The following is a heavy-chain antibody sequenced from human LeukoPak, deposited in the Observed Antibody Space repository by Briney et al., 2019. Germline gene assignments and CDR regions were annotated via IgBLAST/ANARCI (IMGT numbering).Heavy chain of an antibody. CDR3: ARHKFSYSSSRRGPLWGSSTEYYFDY. D-gene: IGHD6-13*01. CDR1: GGSISSYY. J-gene: IGHJ4*02. CDR2: IYYSGST. Sequence: SETLSLTCTVSGGSISSYYWSWIRQPPGKGLEWIGYIYYSGSTNYNPSLKSRVTISVDTSKNQFSLKLSSVTAADTAVYYCARHKFSYSSSRRGPLWGSSTEYYFDYWGQGTLVTVSS. V-gene: IGHV4-59*08.